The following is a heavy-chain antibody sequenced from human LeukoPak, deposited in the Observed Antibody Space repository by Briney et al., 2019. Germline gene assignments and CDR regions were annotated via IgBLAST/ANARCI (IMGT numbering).Heavy chain of an antibody. CDR2: INHTGST. CDR3: ARGPVRLARPFDY. J-gene: IGHJ4*02. CDR1: GGSLSGAY. D-gene: IGHD3-9*01. Sequence: SETLSLTCTVQGGSLSGAYWTWISQPPGKGLEWIGEINHTGSTNYNPSLKSRVTMSADTPKNQFSLNLTSVTAADTAIYYCARGPVRLARPFDYWSQGTLVTVSS. V-gene: IGHV4-34*01.